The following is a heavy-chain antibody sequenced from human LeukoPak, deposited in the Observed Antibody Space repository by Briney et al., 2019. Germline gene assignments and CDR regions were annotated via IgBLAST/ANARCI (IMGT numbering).Heavy chain of an antibody. CDR1: GFTFSSYA. Sequence: GGSLRLSCAASGFTFSSYAMHWVRQAPGKGLEYVSAISSNGGSTYYANSVKGRFTISRDNSKNTLYLQMGSLRAEDMAVYYCARGYPTPHFDYWGQGTPVTVSS. J-gene: IGHJ4*02. CDR3: ARGYPTPHFDY. D-gene: IGHD1-1*01. V-gene: IGHV3-64*01. CDR2: ISSNGGST.